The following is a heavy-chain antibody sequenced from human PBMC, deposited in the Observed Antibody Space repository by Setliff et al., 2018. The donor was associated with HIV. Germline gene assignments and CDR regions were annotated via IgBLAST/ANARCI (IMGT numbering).Heavy chain of an antibody. Sequence: ASVKVSCKASGYTFTGYYLHWVRQAPGQGLEWMGWINPNSGGTNYAQKFQGRVTMTRDTSISTAYMELSRLRSDDTAVYYCAREYSGYDDYYYYYYYMDVWGKGTTVTVSS. D-gene: IGHD5-12*01. CDR1: GYTFTGYY. J-gene: IGHJ6*03. CDR2: INPNSGGT. V-gene: IGHV1-2*02. CDR3: AREYSGYDDYYYYYYYMDV.